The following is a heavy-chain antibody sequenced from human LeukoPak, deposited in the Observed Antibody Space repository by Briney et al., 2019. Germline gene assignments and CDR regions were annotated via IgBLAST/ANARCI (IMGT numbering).Heavy chain of an antibody. D-gene: IGHD3-10*01. Sequence: PGGSLRLACAAAGFNFRNSAMSWFRQAPGKGLEWVSAISGSGGSTYYADSVKGRFTISRDNSKNTLYLQMNSLRAEDTAVYYCAKYELLWFGELFRWAGSDYWGQGTLVTVSS. J-gene: IGHJ4*02. CDR3: AKYELLWFGELFRWAGSDY. V-gene: IGHV3-23*01. CDR2: ISGSGGST. CDR1: GFNFRNSA.